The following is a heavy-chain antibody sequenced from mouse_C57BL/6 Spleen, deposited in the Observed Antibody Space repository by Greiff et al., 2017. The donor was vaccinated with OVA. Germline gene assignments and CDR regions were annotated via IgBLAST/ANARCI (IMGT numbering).Heavy chain of an antibody. CDR2: INPNNGGT. D-gene: IGHD2-1*01. Sequence: VQLQQSGPELVKPGASVKIPCKASGYTFTDYNMDWVKQSHGKSLEWIGDINPNNGGTIYNQKFNGKATLTVDKSSSTVYMGIRMRTADDAADYYCARYGNDFDYWGQGTTLTVSS. V-gene: IGHV1-18*01. CDR1: GYTFTDYN. CDR3: ARYGNDFDY. J-gene: IGHJ2*01.